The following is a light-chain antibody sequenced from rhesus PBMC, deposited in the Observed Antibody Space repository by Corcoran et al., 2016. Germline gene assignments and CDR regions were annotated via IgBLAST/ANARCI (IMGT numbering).Light chain of an antibody. J-gene: IGKJ3*01. CDR1: RSVGSY. CDR2: GAS. V-gene: IGKV3-24*04. CDR3: QQRFT. Sequence: VVTQSPATLSLSPGERATLSCRASRSVGSYLAWYQQRPGQAPRLLIYGASNRATGIPDWFSGSGSGTDFTLPIPSLEPEDVGVYSCQQRFTFGPGTKLDIK.